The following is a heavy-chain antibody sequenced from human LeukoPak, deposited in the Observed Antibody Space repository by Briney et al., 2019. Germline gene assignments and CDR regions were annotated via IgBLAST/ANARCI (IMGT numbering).Heavy chain of an antibody. CDR1: GFTVSSNY. V-gene: IGHV3-53*01. J-gene: IGHJ4*02. CDR3: AREEYQLLLDY. CDR2: IYSGGST. Sequence: GGSLRLSCAASGFTVSSNYMSWVRQAPGKGLEWVSVIYSGGSTYYADSVKGRFTISRDNSKNTLYLQMNSLRAEDTAVYYCAREEYQLLLDYWGQGTLVTVSS. D-gene: IGHD2-2*01.